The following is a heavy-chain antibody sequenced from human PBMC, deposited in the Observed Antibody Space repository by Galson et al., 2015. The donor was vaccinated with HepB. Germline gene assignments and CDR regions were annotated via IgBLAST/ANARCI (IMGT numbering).Heavy chain of an antibody. Sequence: SLRLSCAASGFTFSSYAMHWVRQAPGKGLEWVAVISYDGSNKYYADSVKGRFTISRDNSKNTLYLQMNSLRAEDTAVYYCASDLSGSYGFDYWGQGTLVTVSS. CDR1: GFTFSSYA. V-gene: IGHV3-30*04. J-gene: IGHJ4*02. CDR2: ISYDGSNK. CDR3: ASDLSGSYGFDY. D-gene: IGHD1-26*01.